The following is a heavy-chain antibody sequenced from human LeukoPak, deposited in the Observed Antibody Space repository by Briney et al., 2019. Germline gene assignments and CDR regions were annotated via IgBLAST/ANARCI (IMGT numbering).Heavy chain of an antibody. CDR2: IIPIFGTA. CDR1: GGTFSSYA. CDR3: AQLAEAGTGSGY. J-gene: IGHJ4*02. V-gene: IGHV1-69*05. Sequence: SVKVSCKASGGTFSSYAISWVRQAPGQGLEWMGGIIPIFGTANYAQKFQGRVTITTDESTSTAYMELSSLRSEDTAVYYCAQLAEAGTGSGYWGQGTQVTVSS. D-gene: IGHD6-13*01.